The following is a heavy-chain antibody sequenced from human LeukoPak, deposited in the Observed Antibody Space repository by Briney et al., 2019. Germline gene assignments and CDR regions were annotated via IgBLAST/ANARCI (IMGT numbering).Heavy chain of an antibody. Sequence: GESLRLSCVASGFNFNIYAMCWVRQAPGKGLEWVSAISSGSATGGITHYADSVKGRFTISRDNSKNTLYLQMNSLRAEDTAVYYCAKARRGGFWSGYLGMDVWGKGTTVTVSS. J-gene: IGHJ6*04. CDR3: AKARRGGFWSGYLGMDV. V-gene: IGHV3-23*01. CDR1: GFNFNIYA. CDR2: ISSGSATGGIT. D-gene: IGHD3-3*01.